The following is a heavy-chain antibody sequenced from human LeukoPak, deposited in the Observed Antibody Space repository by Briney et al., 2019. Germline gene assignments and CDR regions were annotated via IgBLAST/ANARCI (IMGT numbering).Heavy chain of an antibody. CDR1: GFTFDEYT. J-gene: IGHJ4*02. D-gene: IGHD5-24*01. V-gene: IGHV3-9*03. CDR2: ISWKSGTI. Sequence: GGSLRLSCAASGFTFDEYTMHWVRHAPGKGLEWVSGISWKSGTIGYADSVKGRFTISRDNAKDSLYLQMNSLRVEDMALYYCVKARRDGYNSWGIFDYWGQGTLVTVSS. CDR3: VKARRDGYNSWGIFDY.